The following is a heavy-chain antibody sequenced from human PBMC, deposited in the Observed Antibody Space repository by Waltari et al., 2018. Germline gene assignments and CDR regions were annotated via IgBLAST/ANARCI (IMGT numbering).Heavy chain of an antibody. J-gene: IGHJ3*01. Sequence: QLQLQESGSRLVRPSETLALIFRVSGVPITRYRHYWAWIRQSPGQGLEWIGTVSYSGTTYISPSLKSRVSVSRATSKNQVSLILGSVTAADMAVYYCATYIGASVGTAAFDVWGQGTMVTVSS. CDR2: VSYSGTT. CDR3: ATYIGASVGTAAFDV. D-gene: IGHD5-12*01. CDR1: GVPITRYRHY. V-gene: IGHV4-39*01.